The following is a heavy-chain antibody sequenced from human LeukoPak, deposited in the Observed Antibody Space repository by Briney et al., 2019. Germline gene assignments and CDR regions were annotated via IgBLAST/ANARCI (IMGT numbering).Heavy chain of an antibody. V-gene: IGHV1-18*01. CDR3: ARSSWNRARGVDY. D-gene: IGHD1-1*01. Sequence: ASVKVSCKASGYSFTTYGITWVRQAPGQGLEWMGWINVYNGNTNYAQKLQGRVTMTTDTSTSTAYMELRSLRSDDTAVYYCARSSWNRARGVDYWGQGTLVTVSS. CDR1: GYSFTTYG. CDR2: INVYNGNT. J-gene: IGHJ4*02.